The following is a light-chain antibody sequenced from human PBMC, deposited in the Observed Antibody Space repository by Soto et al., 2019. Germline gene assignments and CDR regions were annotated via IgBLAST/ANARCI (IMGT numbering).Light chain of an antibody. Sequence: QSALTQPASVSGSPGQSITISCTGTSSDVGGYDYVSWYQQLPGKAPKLLIYDVNNRPSGVSHRFSGSKSGNTASLTISGLQAEDEADYYCSSYTGSSTFVFGTGTTLTVL. CDR1: SSDVGGYDY. V-gene: IGLV2-14*01. CDR3: SSYTGSSTFV. CDR2: DVN. J-gene: IGLJ1*01.